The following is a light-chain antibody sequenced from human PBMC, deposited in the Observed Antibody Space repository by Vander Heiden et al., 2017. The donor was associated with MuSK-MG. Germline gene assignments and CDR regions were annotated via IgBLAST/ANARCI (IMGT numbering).Light chain of an antibody. Sequence: SYDLTQPPLASVSPGQTASITCSGDKWGDQYVCWYQQKPGQSPVLVIYQDSKRPSGIPGRFSGSNSGNTATLTISGTQAMDEADYCCQAWDSSTHVVFGGGTKLTVL. J-gene: IGLJ2*01. CDR1: KWGDQY. CDR2: QDS. CDR3: QAWDSSTHVV. V-gene: IGLV3-1*01.